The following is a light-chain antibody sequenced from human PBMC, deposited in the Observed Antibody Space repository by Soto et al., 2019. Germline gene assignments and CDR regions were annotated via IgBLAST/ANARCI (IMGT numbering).Light chain of an antibody. CDR1: QTIRSY. CDR3: QQSYIRFT. J-gene: IGKJ3*01. Sequence: DIQMTQSPSSLSAFVGDRVTITCRSSQTIRSYLNWYQQKPGKAPKVLIYAASYLQTGVSSRFSGRGSGTDFTRTIDSLQPEEAATDYYQQSYIRFTFGPGTKVAI. V-gene: IGKV1-39*01. CDR2: AAS.